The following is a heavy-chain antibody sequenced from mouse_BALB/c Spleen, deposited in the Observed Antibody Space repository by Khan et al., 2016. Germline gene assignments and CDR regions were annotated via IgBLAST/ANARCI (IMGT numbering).Heavy chain of an antibody. CDR1: GFTFTDNT. Sequence: QVQLQQSGAELVRPGASVKLSYKASGFTFTDNTIHWVKQKSGQGLEWIGWFYPGGVSIKYNENFKDKATLTADKSSSTVYMELSRLTSEDSAVYFGVRHEFTTAPFAYWGQGTLVTVST. D-gene: IGHD1-2*01. CDR3: VRHEFTTAPFAY. CDR2: FYPGGVSI. J-gene: IGHJ3*01. V-gene: IGHV1-62-2*01.